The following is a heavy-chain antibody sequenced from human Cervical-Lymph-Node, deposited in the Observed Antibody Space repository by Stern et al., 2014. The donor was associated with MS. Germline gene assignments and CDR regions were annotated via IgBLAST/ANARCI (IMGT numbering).Heavy chain of an antibody. D-gene: IGHD2-8*01. Sequence: DHLVESGGAVVQPGRSLRLSCAASGFTFSSYGMHWVRQAPGKELEWVTVISYDGNHKYYAASVKGRFTISRDNSKNTLHLQMNSVTPDDTAIYYCARDYEDTSMLFDHWGQGTLVTVSS. CDR2: ISYDGNHK. J-gene: IGHJ4*02. CDR1: GFTFSSYG. V-gene: IGHV3-30*03. CDR3: ARDYEDTSMLFDH.